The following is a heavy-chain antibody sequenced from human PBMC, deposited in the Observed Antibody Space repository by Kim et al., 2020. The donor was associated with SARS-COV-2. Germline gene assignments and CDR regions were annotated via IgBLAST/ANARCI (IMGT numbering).Heavy chain of an antibody. Sequence: SETLSLTCTVSGYSISSGYYWGWIRQPPGKGLEWIGXIYHSGSTYYNPSLKSRVTISVDTSKNQFSLKLSSVTAADTAVYYCARDWGYSYGKERNDYWGQGTLVTVSS. J-gene: IGHJ4*02. CDR2: IYHSGST. CDR1: GYSISSGYY. V-gene: IGHV4-38-2*02. CDR3: ARDWGYSYGKERNDY. D-gene: IGHD5-18*01.